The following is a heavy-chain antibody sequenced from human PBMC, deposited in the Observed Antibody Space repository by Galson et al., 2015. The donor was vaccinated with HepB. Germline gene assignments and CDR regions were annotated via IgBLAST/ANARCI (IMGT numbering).Heavy chain of an antibody. D-gene: IGHD2-2*01. CDR3: ARGHCSSTSCYAYWFDP. V-gene: IGHV1-46*03. CDR2: INPGSGST. Sequence: SCKASGNTFTTDYMHWVRQGPGQGLEWMGIINPGSGSTTYAQKFQDRVTMTSDTSTSTVYMELSSLRSDDTAVYYCARGHCSSTSCYAYWFDPWGQGTLVTVSS. J-gene: IGHJ5*02. CDR1: GNTFTTDY.